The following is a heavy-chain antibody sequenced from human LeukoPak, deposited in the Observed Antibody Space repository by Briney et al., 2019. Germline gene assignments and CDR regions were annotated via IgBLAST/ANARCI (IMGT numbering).Heavy chain of an antibody. Sequence: GGSLRLSCAASGFTFINYWMNWVRQAPGKGLEWVSYISSSGSTIYYADSVKGRFTISRDNAKNSLYLQMNSLRAEDTAVYYCAELGITMIGGVWGKGTTATISS. CDR3: AELGITMIGGV. V-gene: IGHV3-48*03. CDR1: GFTFINYW. CDR2: ISSSGSTI. D-gene: IGHD3-10*02. J-gene: IGHJ6*04.